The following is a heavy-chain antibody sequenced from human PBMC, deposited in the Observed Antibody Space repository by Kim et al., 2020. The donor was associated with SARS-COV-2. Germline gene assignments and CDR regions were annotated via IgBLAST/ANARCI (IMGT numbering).Heavy chain of an antibody. Sequence: SETLSLTCKVSGGSISDYYWSWIRQSPGKGLEWIGYIYSSGNTNYNPSLERRVTITVDTSRNQFSLSLTSVTAADTAVYFCARSFCSGGSCYYNRPFDYWGLRILVTVSP. CDR3: ARSFCSGGSCYYNRPFDY. CDR1: GGSISDYY. CDR2: IYSSGNT. D-gene: IGHD2-15*01. J-gene: IGHJ4*02. V-gene: IGHV4-4*08.